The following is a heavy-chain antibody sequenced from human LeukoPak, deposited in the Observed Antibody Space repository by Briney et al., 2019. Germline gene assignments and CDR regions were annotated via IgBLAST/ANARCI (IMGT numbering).Heavy chain of an antibody. D-gene: IGHD3-3*01. CDR1: GGSISSGGYY. Sequence: SQTLSLTCTVSGGSISSGGYYWSWIRQHPGKGLEWIGYIYYSGSTYYNPSLKSRVTISVDTSKNQFSLKLSSVTAADTAVYYCARGHRTYYDFWSGYRPTANWFDPWGQGTLVTVSS. J-gene: IGHJ5*02. V-gene: IGHV4-31*03. CDR2: IYYSGST. CDR3: ARGHRTYYDFWSGYRPTANWFDP.